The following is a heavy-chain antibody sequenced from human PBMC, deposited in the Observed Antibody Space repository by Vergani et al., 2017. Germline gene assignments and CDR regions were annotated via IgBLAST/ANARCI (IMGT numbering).Heavy chain of an antibody. Sequence: QVQLQESGPGLVKPSQTLSLTCTVSGGSISSGGYYWSWIRQHPGKGLEWIGYIYYSGSTNYNPSLKSRVTISVDTSKNQFSLKLSSVTAADTAVYYCARRGDRGGSYLPPDAFDIWGQGTMVTVSS. J-gene: IGHJ3*02. CDR2: IYYSGST. V-gene: IGHV4-31*03. CDR3: ARRGDRGGSYLPPDAFDI. D-gene: IGHD1-26*01. CDR1: GGSISSGGYY.